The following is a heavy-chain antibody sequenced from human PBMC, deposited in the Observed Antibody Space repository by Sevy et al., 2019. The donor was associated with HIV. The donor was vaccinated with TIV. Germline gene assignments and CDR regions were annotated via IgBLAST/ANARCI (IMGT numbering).Heavy chain of an antibody. CDR2: INPNSGGT. D-gene: IGHD3-22*01. CDR1: GYTFTGYY. J-gene: IGHJ3*02. V-gene: IGHV1-2*02. CDR3: ARAPHYYDSSGYYGWVDAFDI. Sequence: ASLKVSCKASGYTFTGYYMHWVRQAPGQGLEWMGWINPNSGGTNYAQKFQGRVTMTRDTSISTAYMELSRLRSDDTAVYYCARAPHYYDSSGYYGWVDAFDIWGQGTMVTVSS.